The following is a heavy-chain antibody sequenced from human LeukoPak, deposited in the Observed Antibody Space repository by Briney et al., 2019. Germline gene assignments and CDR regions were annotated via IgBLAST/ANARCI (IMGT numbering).Heavy chain of an antibody. CDR1: EFTVSSNY. D-gene: IGHD4-17*01. V-gene: IGHV3-23*01. CDR2: ISGSGGST. Sequence: GGSLRLSCAASEFTVSSNYMSWVRQAPGKGLEWVSAISGSGGSTYYADSVKGRFTISRDNSKNTLYLQMNSLRAEDTAVYYCARKDLTVTTYYFDYWGQGTLVTVSS. CDR3: ARKDLTVTTYYFDY. J-gene: IGHJ4*02.